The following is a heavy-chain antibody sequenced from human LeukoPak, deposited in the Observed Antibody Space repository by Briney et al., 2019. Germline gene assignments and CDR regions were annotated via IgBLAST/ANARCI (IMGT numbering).Heavy chain of an antibody. CDR3: ARDRDVVVISAPGY. Sequence: ASVKVSCKTSGYTFTNYGVIWVRQAPGQGLEWMGWISASNGNTKYAQNFQGRVTMSTDTSTRTAYMELRSLRSDDTAVYFCARDRDVVVISAPGYWGQGTLVTVSS. D-gene: IGHD2-15*01. CDR2: ISASNGNT. V-gene: IGHV1-18*01. J-gene: IGHJ4*02. CDR1: GYTFTNYG.